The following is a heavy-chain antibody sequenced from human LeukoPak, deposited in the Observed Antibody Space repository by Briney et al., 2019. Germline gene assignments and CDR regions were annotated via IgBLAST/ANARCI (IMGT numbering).Heavy chain of an antibody. V-gene: IGHV2-70*01. D-gene: IGHD3-3*01. CDR3: ARYPWRNWFDP. Sequence: SGPTLVNPTQTLTLTCTFSGFSLSTTGMCVSWIRQPPGKALEWLALIDWDDNKYYSTSLKSRLTISKDTSKNQVVLTMTNMDPVDTASYYCARYPWRNWFDPWGQGTLVTVSS. CDR2: IDWDDNK. J-gene: IGHJ5*02. CDR1: GFSLSTTGMC.